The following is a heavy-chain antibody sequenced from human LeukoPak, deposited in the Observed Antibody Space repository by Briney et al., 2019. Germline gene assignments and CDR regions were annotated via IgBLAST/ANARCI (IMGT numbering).Heavy chain of an antibody. D-gene: IGHD3-3*01. CDR3: ARRGDFWSGYPSIDY. Sequence: GASVKVSCKASGYTFTSYGISWVRQAPGQGLEWMGWISAYNGNTNYAQKLQGRVTTTTDTSTSAAYMELRSLRSDDTAVYYCARRGDFWSGYPSIDYWGQGTLVTVSS. J-gene: IGHJ4*02. V-gene: IGHV1-18*01. CDR2: ISAYNGNT. CDR1: GYTFTSYG.